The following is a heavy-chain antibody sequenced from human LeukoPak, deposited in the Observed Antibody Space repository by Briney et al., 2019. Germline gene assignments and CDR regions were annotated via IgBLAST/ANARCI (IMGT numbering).Heavy chain of an antibody. J-gene: IGHJ4*02. CDR2: IYTSGST. D-gene: IGHD3-16*02. V-gene: IGHV4-4*07. Sequence: SETLSLTCTVSGGSISSYYWSWIRQPAGKGLEWIGRIYTSGSTNYNPSLKSRVTMSVDTSKNQFSLKLSSVTAADTAVYYCARGHKLRLGELSYKTGYYFDYWGQGTLVTVSS. CDR1: GGSISSYY. CDR3: ARGHKLRLGELSYKTGYYFDY.